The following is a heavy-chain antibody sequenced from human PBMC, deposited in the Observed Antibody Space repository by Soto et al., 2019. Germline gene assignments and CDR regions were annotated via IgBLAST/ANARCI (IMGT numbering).Heavy chain of an antibody. J-gene: IGHJ4*02. D-gene: IGHD6-25*01. CDR3: ARDLDGRKAAKSGIDY. Sequence: GASVKVSCKASGYTFTSYGISWVRQAPGQGLEWMGWISAYNGNTNYAQKLQGRVTMTTDTSTSTAYMELRSLRSDDTVVYYCARDLDGRKAAKSGIDYWGQGTLVTVSS. CDR1: GYTFTSYG. V-gene: IGHV1-18*01. CDR2: ISAYNGNT.